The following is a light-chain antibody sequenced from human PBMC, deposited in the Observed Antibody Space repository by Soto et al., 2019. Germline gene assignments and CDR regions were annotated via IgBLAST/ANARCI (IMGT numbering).Light chain of an antibody. CDR2: EVN. Sequence: QSALTQPASVSGSPGQSITISCIGSSSDVGASNYVSWFQHHPGQVPQVLIYEVNNRPSGISSRFSGSKSGNTASLTISGLQPEDAADYYCASHTSMSTLFGGGTKLTVL. CDR3: ASHTSMSTL. J-gene: IGLJ2*01. V-gene: IGLV2-14*01. CDR1: SSDVGASNY.